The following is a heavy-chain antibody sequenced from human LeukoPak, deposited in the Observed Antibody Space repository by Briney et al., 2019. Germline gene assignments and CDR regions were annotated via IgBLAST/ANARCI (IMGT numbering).Heavy chain of an antibody. D-gene: IGHD6-13*01. J-gene: IGHJ4*02. CDR3: ARDQGSSWFDY. V-gene: IGHV4-59*01. Sequence: PSETLSLTCTVSGGSISSYYWSWIRQPPGKGLEWIGYIYYSGSTNYNPSLKGRVTISVDTSKNQFSLKLSSVTAADTAVYYCARDQGSSWFDYWGQGTLVTVSS. CDR2: IYYSGST. CDR1: GGSISSYY.